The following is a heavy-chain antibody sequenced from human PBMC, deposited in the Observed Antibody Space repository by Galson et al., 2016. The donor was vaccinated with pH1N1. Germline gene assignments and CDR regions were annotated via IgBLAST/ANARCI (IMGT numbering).Heavy chain of an antibody. J-gene: IGHJ3*02. CDR2: IYPGDSDT. Sequence: QSGAEVKKPGDSLKIYCKGSGYSFSSYWIGWVRQMPGKGLEWMEIIYPGDSDTRYSPSFQGQVTMSADKSISAAYLQWSSLKASDSAMYYCARRRSLARNYFGSGSYAARAYDIWGQGTMVTVSS. CDR1: GYSFSSYW. D-gene: IGHD3-10*01. V-gene: IGHV5-51*03. CDR3: ARRRSLARNYFGSGSYAARAYDI.